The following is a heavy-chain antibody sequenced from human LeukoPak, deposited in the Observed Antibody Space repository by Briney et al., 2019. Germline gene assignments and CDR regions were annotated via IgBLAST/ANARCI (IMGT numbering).Heavy chain of an antibody. Sequence: ASVKVSCKVSGYTLTELSMHWVRQAPGKGLEWMGGFDPGDGETIYAQKFQGRVTMTEDTSADTAYMELSSLRSEDTAVYYCATPNHRLPNYYDSSGRNFDYWGQGTLVTVSS. D-gene: IGHD3-22*01. CDR1: GYTLTELS. V-gene: IGHV1-24*01. J-gene: IGHJ4*02. CDR2: FDPGDGET. CDR3: ATPNHRLPNYYDSSGRNFDY.